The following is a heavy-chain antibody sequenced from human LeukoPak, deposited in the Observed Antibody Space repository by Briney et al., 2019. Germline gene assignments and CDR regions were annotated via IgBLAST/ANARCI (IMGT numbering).Heavy chain of an antibody. CDR2: ISYDGSNK. V-gene: IGHV3-30-3*01. Sequence: GGSLRLSCAASGFTFSSYAMHWVRQAPGKGLEWVAVISYDGSNKYYADSVKGRFTISRDNSKNTLYLQMNSLRAEDTAVYYCAKDIASRAATGAFDIWGQGTMVTVSS. J-gene: IGHJ3*02. D-gene: IGHD2-15*01. CDR3: AKDIASRAATGAFDI. CDR1: GFTFSSYA.